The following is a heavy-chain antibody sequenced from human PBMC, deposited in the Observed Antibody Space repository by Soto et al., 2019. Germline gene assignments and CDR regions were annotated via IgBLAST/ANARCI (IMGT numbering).Heavy chain of an antibody. CDR2: IIPIFGTA. CDR1: GGTLSSYA. Sequence: SGKVACKASGGTLSSYAISWVRQAPGQGLEWMGGIIPIFGTANYAQKFQGRVTITADESTSTAYMELSSLRSEDTAVYYCAREVVPAAIAINFYYGMDVWGQGTTVTVSS. V-gene: IGHV1-69*13. J-gene: IGHJ6*02. D-gene: IGHD2-2*01. CDR3: AREVVPAAIAINFYYGMDV.